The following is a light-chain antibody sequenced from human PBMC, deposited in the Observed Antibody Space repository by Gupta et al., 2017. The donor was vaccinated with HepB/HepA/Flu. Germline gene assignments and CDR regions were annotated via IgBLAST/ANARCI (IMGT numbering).Light chain of an antibody. CDR1: QGISSY. J-gene: IGKJ1*01. Sequence: AIRMTQSPSSFSASTGDRGTITCRTSQGISSYLAWYQHKPGKAPKLLIYAASTLQSGVPSRFSGSGSGTDFTLTISCLQSEDFATYYCQQYYSYPWTFGQGTKVEIK. CDR2: AAS. V-gene: IGKV1-8*01. CDR3: QQYYSYPWT.